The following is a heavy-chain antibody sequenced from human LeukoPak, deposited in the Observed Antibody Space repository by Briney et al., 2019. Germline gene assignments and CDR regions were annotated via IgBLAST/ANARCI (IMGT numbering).Heavy chain of an antibody. Sequence: GGSLRLSCTASGYTFSSYWMHWVRQAPGKGLVWVSRISTDVSTTTYADSVTGRFTISRDNAKNSLYLQMNSLRAEDTAVYYCARTMVTFDYWGQGTLVTVSS. CDR3: ARTMVTFDY. CDR2: ISTDVSTT. J-gene: IGHJ4*02. D-gene: IGHD5-18*01. CDR1: GYTFSSYW. V-gene: IGHV3-74*01.